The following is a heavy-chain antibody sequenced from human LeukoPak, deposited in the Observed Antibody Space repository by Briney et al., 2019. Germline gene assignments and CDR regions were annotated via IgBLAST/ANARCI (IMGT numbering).Heavy chain of an antibody. Sequence: TGGSLRLSCAASGFTVSSNYMSWVRQAPGKGLEWVSIIYSGGSTYYADSVKGRFTISRDNSKNTLYLQMNSLRAEDTAVYYCARGPGTYLYFDYWGQGTLVTVSS. CDR2: IYSGGST. CDR3: ARGPGTYLYFDY. D-gene: IGHD3-10*01. J-gene: IGHJ4*02. V-gene: IGHV3-66*01. CDR1: GFTVSSNY.